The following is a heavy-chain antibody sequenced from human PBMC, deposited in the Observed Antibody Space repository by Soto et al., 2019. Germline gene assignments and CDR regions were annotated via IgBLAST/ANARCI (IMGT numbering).Heavy chain of an antibody. CDR1: GGSMSSSSYY. V-gene: IGHV4-39*01. Sequence: QLQLQESGPGLVKPSETLSLTCTVSGGSMSSSSYYWGWIRQPPGKGLEWIGSIYYSGSTYYNPSLKSRVTMPVDTSKNQFCRQLKSVTAADTAVYYCARGYSSGWNWFDPWGQGTLVTVSA. D-gene: IGHD6-19*01. CDR3: ARGYSSGWNWFDP. CDR2: IYYSGST. J-gene: IGHJ5*02.